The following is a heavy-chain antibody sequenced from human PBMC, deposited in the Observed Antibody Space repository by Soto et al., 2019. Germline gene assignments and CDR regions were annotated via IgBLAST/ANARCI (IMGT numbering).Heavy chain of an antibody. Sequence: EVQLVESGGGLVKPGGSLRLSCAASGFTFSSFSMSWVRQAPGKGLEWVSSISGSSSYIDYADSVKGRFTISRDDAKKSLSLQMSSLRAEDTAVYYCAREQIEIVVVVAAPYDAFDAWGQGTMVSVSS. CDR2: ISGSSSYI. J-gene: IGHJ3*01. CDR3: AREQIEIVVVVAAPYDAFDA. CDR1: GFTFSSFS. V-gene: IGHV3-21*01. D-gene: IGHD2-15*01.